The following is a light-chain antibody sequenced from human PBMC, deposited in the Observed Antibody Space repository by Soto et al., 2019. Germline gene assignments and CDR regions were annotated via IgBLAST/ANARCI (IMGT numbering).Light chain of an antibody. CDR1: SSDVGGYNY. V-gene: IGLV2-14*01. J-gene: IGLJ1*01. CDR2: DVS. CDR3: SSYTSSSTPCV. Sequence: QSALTQPASVSGSPGQSITISCTGTSSDVGGYNYVSWYQQHPGKAPKLMIYDVSKRPSGVSNRFSGSKSGNPASLTISGLQAEVEADYYCSSYTSSSTPCVFGAGTKLTVL.